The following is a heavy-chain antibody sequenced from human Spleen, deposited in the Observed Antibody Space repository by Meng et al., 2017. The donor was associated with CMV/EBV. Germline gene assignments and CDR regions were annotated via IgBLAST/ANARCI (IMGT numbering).Heavy chain of an antibody. CDR2: ISYDGTNR. CDR3: AKTGGYSTAVWYFDY. D-gene: IGHD5-18*01. CDR1: GFTFTPYT. J-gene: IGHJ4*02. Sequence: GGSLRLSCAASGFTFTPYTMYWVRQAPGKGLEWVAIISYDGTNRNYADSVKGRFTISRDNSKNTLYLQMNSLRADDTAVYYCAKTGGYSTAVWYFDYWGQGTLVTVSS. V-gene: IGHV3-30-3*02.